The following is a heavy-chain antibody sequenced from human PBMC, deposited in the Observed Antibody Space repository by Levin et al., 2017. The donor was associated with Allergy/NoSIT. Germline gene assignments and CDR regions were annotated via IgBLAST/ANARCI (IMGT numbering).Heavy chain of an antibody. CDR1: GYIFTSYW. Sequence: GGSLRLSCKGSGYIFTSYWISWVRQMPGKGLEWMGRIDPSDSYTNYSPSFQGHVTISADKSISTAYLQWSSLKASDTAMYYCATIETNPSSLRYFDWLSPENDYWGQGTLVTVSS. D-gene: IGHD3-9*01. J-gene: IGHJ4*02. CDR3: ATIETNPSSLRYFDWLSPENDY. V-gene: IGHV5-10-1*01. CDR2: IDPSDSYT.